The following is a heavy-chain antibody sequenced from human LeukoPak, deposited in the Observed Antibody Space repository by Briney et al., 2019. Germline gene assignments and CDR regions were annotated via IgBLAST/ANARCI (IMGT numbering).Heavy chain of an antibody. J-gene: IGHJ4*02. CDR2: ISASGSMT. CDR3: ARHMVLSPCDY. Sequence: KPGGSLRLSCAASEFTFSDYYMTWIREAPGKGLEWISSISASGSMTFYADSVKGRFTISRDNAKNSLHLQVNSLRAEDTAVYFCARHMVLSPCDYWGQGTLVTVAS. D-gene: IGHD4/OR15-4a*01. V-gene: IGHV3-11*01. CDR1: EFTFSDYY.